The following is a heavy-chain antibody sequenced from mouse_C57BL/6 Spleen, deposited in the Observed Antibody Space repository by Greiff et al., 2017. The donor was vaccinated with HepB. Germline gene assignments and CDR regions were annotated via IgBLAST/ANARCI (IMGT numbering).Heavy chain of an antibody. J-gene: IGHJ2*01. V-gene: IGHV1-63*01. CDR3: AREGDGYPDY. CDR2: IYPGGGYT. Sequence: VQLKESGAELVRPGTSVKMSCKASGYTFTNYWIGWAKQRPGHGLEWIGDIYPGGGYTNYNEKFKGKATLTADKSSSTAYMQFSSLTSEDSAIYYCAREGDGYPDYWGQGTTLTVSS. D-gene: IGHD2-3*01. CDR1: GYTFTNYW.